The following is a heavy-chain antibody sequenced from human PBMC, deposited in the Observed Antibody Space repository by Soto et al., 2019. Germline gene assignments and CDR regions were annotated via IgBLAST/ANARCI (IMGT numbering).Heavy chain of an antibody. D-gene: IGHD3-22*01. J-gene: IGHJ4*02. CDR3: ATRDMTTVTKWLDSSGYGIDY. CDR1: GGSISSSSYY. V-gene: IGHV4-39*01. CDR2: IYYSGST. Sequence: QLQLQESGPGLVKPSETLSLTCTVSGGSISSSSYYWGWIRQPPGKGLEWIGSIYYSGSTYYNPSLKSRVTISVDTSKNQFSLKLSSVTAADTAVYYCATRDMTTVTKWLDSSGYGIDYWGQGTLVTVSS.